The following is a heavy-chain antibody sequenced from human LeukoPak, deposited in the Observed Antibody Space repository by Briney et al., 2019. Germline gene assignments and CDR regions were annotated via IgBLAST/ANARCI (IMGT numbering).Heavy chain of an antibody. CDR3: AKSGYCSSTSCFNNWFDP. J-gene: IGHJ5*02. D-gene: IGHD2-2*01. Sequence: GGSLRLSCAASGFTFSSYAMRWVRQAPGKGLEWVSAISGSGGSTYYADSVKGRFTISRDNSKNTLYLQMNSLRAEDTAVYYCAKSGYCSSTSCFNNWFDPWGQGTLVTVSS. CDR2: ISGSGGST. CDR1: GFTFSSYA. V-gene: IGHV3-23*01.